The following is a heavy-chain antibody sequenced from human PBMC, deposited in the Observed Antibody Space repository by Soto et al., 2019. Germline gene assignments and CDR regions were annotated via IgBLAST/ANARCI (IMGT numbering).Heavy chain of an antibody. J-gene: IGHJ6*02. Sequence: ASVKFSCKASGYTLTTYDINWVRHATGQGRDRMGWMNPKSGNTGYAQKFQGRVTTTRNTSISTDYMELSRLRSEDTAVYSCARANIVVVPAAPYYYYGMDVWGQGITVTVSS. CDR3: ARANIVVVPAAPYYYYGMDV. V-gene: IGHV1-8*01. D-gene: IGHD2-2*01. CDR1: GYTLTTYD. CDR2: MNPKSGNT.